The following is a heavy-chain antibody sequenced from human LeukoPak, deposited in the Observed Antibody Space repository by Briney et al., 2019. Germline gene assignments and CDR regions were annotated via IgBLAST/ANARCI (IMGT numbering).Heavy chain of an antibody. J-gene: IGHJ6*02. CDR2: INPKSADT. CDR3: AGEADTSDSRDHYGMDV. V-gene: IGHV1-2*06. Sequence: GSVKVSCKASGYTFTSYGISWVRQAPGQGLEWMGRINPKSADTTYTQKFQGRVTMTRDTAINLVYMELSRLTSDDTAVYYCAGEADTSDSRDHYGMDVWGQGTTVTVTS. D-gene: IGHD6-19*01. CDR1: GYTFTSYG.